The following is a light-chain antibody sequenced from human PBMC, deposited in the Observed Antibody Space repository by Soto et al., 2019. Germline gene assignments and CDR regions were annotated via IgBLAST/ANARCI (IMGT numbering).Light chain of an antibody. CDR1: SSDIGGYNS. CDR2: DVT. J-gene: IGLJ3*02. CDR3: SSYGSSNTVV. Sequence: QSALTQPASVSGSPGQSITISCTGTSSDIGGYNSVSWYQQHPGKVPKLLIYDVTNRPSGISNRFSGSESGNTASLTISGLQAEDEADYYCSSYGSSNTVVFGGGTKVTVL. V-gene: IGLV2-14*01.